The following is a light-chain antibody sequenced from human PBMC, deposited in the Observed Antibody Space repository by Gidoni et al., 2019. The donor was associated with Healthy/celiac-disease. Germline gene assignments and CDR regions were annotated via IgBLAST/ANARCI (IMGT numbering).Light chain of an antibody. CDR1: QSISSY. J-gene: IGKJ4*01. CDR3: QQSYSTPGGT. CDR2: AAS. V-gene: IGKV1-39*01. Sequence: DIQMTQSPYSLSASVGDRVTITCRASQSISSYLNWYQQKPGKAPKLLIYAASSLQSGVPSRFSGSGSGTDFTLTISSLQPEDFATYYCQQSYSTPGGTFGGGTKVEIK.